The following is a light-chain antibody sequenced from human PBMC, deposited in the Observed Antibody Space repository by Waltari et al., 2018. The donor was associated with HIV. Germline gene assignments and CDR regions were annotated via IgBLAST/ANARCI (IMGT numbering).Light chain of an antibody. CDR1: QSIANN. CDR2: GAS. CDR3: QQNHDWPPIT. J-gene: IGKJ5*01. V-gene: IGKV3-15*01. Sequence: EIVMTQSPATLSVSPGESATLSCRASQSIANNLAWYQQKLGQAPRLLIYGASTRATDIPARFSGSGSGTEFTLTINNLQSEDFAVYYCQQNHDWPPITFGQGTRLEIK.